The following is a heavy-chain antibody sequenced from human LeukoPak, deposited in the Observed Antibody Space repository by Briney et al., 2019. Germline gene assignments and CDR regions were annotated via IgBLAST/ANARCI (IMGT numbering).Heavy chain of an antibody. V-gene: IGHV3-21*01. CDR3: ARANDNYYYYYMDV. CDR1: GFTFSSYS. J-gene: IGHJ6*03. D-gene: IGHD3-9*01. Sequence: GGSLRLSCAASGFTFSSYSMSWVRQAPGKGLEWVSSISSSSSYIYYADSVKGRFTISRDNAKDSLYLQMNSLRAEDTAVYYCARANDNYYYYYMDVWGKGTTVTISS. CDR2: ISSSSSYI.